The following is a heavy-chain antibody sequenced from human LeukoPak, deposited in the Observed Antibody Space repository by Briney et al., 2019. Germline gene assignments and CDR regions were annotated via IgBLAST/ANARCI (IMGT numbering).Heavy chain of an antibody. Sequence: GGSLRLSCAASGFAFSSYDMHWVRQATGKGLEWVSAIGTAGDTYYPGSVKGRFTISRENAKNSLYLQMNSLRAGDTAVYYCARARIGGYLRAPNAFDIWGQGTMVTVSS. J-gene: IGHJ3*02. CDR1: GFAFSSYD. CDR2: IGTAGDT. CDR3: ARARIGGYLRAPNAFDI. D-gene: IGHD5-12*01. V-gene: IGHV3-13*04.